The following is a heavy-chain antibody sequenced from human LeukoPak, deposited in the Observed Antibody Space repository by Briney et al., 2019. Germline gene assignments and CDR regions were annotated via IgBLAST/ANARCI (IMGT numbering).Heavy chain of an antibody. V-gene: IGHV3-23*01. CDR1: GFTFSSYA. D-gene: IGHD4-17*01. J-gene: IGHJ4*02. CDR3: ARVGYGDYETISLYYFDY. CDR2: IFGSGTGT. Sequence: GGSLRLSCAASGFTFSSYAMSWVRQAPGKGLEWVSSIFGSGTGTHYADSVKGRFTISRDNSKNTLYLQMKSLRAEDTAVYYCARVGYGDYETISLYYFDYWGQGTLVTVSS.